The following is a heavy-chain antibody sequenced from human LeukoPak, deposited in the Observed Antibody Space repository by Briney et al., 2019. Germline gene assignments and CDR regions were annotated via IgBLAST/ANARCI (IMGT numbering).Heavy chain of an antibody. D-gene: IGHD7-27*01. CDR1: GFSLSAYW. V-gene: IGHV3-7*01. Sequence: GGSLRLSCAASGFSLSAYWMTWVRQAPGKGLEWVANINRDGSQKNHVDSVKGRFTISRDNAKNSLYLQMNSLTAEDTAVYYCARDRNWGKSVWYFDLWGRGALVAVSS. CDR3: ARDRNWGKSVWYFDL. CDR2: INRDGSQK. J-gene: IGHJ2*01.